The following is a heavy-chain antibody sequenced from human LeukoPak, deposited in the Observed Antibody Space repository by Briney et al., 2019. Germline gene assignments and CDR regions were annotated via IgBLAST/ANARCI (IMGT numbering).Heavy chain of an antibody. CDR3: ARDLFVTKYYFDY. CDR1: GFTFSSYG. Sequence: GGSLRLSCAASGFTFSSYGMSWVRQAPGKGLEWVSAISGSGGSTYYADSVKGRFTISRDNSKNSLYLQMNSLRAEDTAVYFCARDLFVTKYYFDYWGRGTLVTVSS. J-gene: IGHJ4*02. V-gene: IGHV3-23*01. CDR2: ISGSGGST. D-gene: IGHD1-14*01.